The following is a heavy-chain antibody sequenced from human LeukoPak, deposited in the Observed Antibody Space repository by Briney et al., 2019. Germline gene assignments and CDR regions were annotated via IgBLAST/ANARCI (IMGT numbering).Heavy chain of an antibody. J-gene: IGHJ4*02. Sequence: PGGSPRLSCVASGLSFSSLWMSWVRQAPGKGLEWMANIKEDGSEKYYVDSVKGRFTISRDNAKNSLYLQMNSLRAEDTAVYYCARVYTIFGVVIKYFDYWGQGTLVTVSS. CDR3: ARVYTIFGVVIKYFDY. D-gene: IGHD3-3*01. CDR1: GLSFSSLW. V-gene: IGHV3-7*01. CDR2: IKEDGSEK.